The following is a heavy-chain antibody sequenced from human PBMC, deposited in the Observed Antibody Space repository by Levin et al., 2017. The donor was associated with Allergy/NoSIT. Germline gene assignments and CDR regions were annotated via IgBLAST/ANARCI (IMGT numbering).Heavy chain of an antibody. CDR2: ISYDGSNK. V-gene: IGHV3-30*18. J-gene: IGHJ3*02. D-gene: IGHD1-26*01. Sequence: SGGSLRLSCAASGFTFSSYGMHWVRQAPGKGLEWVAVISYDGSNKYYADSVKGRFTISRDNSKNTLYLQMNSLRAEDTAVYYCAKARGSGYDAFDIWGQGTMVTVSS. CDR3: AKARGSGYDAFDI. CDR1: GFTFSSYG.